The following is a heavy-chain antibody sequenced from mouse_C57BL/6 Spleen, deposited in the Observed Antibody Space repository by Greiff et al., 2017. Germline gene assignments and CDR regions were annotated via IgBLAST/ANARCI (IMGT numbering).Heavy chain of an antibody. V-gene: IGHV1-82*01. D-gene: IGHD2-1*01. Sequence: QVQLKESGPELVKPGASVKISCKASGYAFSSSWMNWVKQRPGKGLEWIGRIYPGDGDTNYNGKFKGKATLTADKSSSTAYMQLSSLTSEDSAVYFCARYYGNLFDYWGQGTTLTVSS. CDR2: IYPGDGDT. CDR3: ARYYGNLFDY. CDR1: GYAFSSSW. J-gene: IGHJ2*01.